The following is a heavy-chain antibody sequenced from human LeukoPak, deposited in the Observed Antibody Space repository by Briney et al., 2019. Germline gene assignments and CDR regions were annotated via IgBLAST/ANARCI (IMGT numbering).Heavy chain of an antibody. Sequence: ASVKVSCKASGYTFTSYDINWVRQATGPRLEWMGWMNPNSGNTGYAQKFQGRVTMTRNTSISTAYMELSSLRSEDTAVDYCARGGVKGATGGYWGQGTLVTVSS. CDR2: MNPNSGNT. CDR3: ARGGVKGATGGY. J-gene: IGHJ4*02. D-gene: IGHD1-26*01. V-gene: IGHV1-8*01. CDR1: GYTFTSYD.